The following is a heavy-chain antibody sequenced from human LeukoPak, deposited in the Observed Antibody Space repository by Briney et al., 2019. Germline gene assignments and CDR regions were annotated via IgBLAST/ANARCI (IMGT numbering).Heavy chain of an antibody. CDR1: GYTLTELS. V-gene: IGHV1-24*01. J-gene: IGHJ5*02. CDR3: ATDRGHRWFDP. Sequence: ASVTVSFKVSGYTLTELSMHWVRQAPGKGRECMGGFDPEDGETIYAQKFQGRVTMTEYTSTDTAYMELSSLRSEDTAVYYCATDRGHRWFDPWGQGTLVTVSS. CDR2: FDPEDGET.